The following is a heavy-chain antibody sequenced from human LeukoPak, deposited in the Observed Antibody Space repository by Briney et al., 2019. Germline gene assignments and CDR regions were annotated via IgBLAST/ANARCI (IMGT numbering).Heavy chain of an antibody. D-gene: IGHD1-26*01. CDR3: ARTMRDSGSYYLSYYYYYMDV. CDR2: INPNSGGT. Sequence: ASVKVSCKASGYTFTGYYMHWVRQAPGQGLEWMGWINPNSGGTNYAQKFQGRVTMTRDTSISTAYMELSRLRSDDTAVYYCARTMRDSGSYYLSYYYYYMDVWGKGTTVTVSS. J-gene: IGHJ6*03. CDR1: GYTFTGYY. V-gene: IGHV1-2*02.